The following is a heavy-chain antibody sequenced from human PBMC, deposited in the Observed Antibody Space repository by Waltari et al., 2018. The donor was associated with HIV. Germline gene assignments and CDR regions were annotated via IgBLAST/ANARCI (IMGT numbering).Heavy chain of an antibody. CDR3: TRDKGYCSGGSCYYYYNYGMDV. D-gene: IGHD2-15*01. V-gene: IGHV1-69*04. J-gene: IGHJ6*02. CDR1: GDTFSTYG. CDR2: IIPSLEVA. Sequence: QVQLVQSGAEVKKPGSSVRVSCKASGDTFSTYGYSWVRQAPGKGVEWMGRIIPSLEVANYAQTFQGRATMTADKSTSTAYMELSSLRSEDTALYYCTRDKGYCSGGSCYYYYNYGMDVWGQGTTVTVSS.